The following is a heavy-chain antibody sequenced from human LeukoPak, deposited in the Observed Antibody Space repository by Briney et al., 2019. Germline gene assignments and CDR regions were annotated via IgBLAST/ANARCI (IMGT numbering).Heavy chain of an antibody. CDR1: GYRFTNYW. CDR3: TRHAPMGTATRIDY. J-gene: IGHJ4*02. CDR2: IFPDDSDT. D-gene: IGHD2-21*02. Sequence: GESLKISCKASGYRFTNYWIGWVRQMPGKGLEWMGVIFPDDSDTRYGPTFQGQVTISADKSISTAYLHWSSLKASDTAMYYCTRHAPMGTATRIDYWGQGTLVTVSS. V-gene: IGHV5-51*01.